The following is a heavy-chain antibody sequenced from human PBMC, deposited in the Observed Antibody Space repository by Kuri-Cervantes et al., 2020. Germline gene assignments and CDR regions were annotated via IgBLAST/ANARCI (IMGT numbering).Heavy chain of an antibody. V-gene: IGHV3-20*04. CDR2: INSDGGST. CDR1: GFTFDDYA. J-gene: IGHJ4*02. CDR3: ASDKTTAFDY. D-gene: IGHD4-17*01. Sequence: GGSLRLSCAASGFTFDDYAMHWVRQAPGKGLVWVSRINSDGGSTSYADSVKGRFTISRDNAKNSLYLQMNSLRAEDTAVYYCASDKTTAFDYWGQGTLVTVSS.